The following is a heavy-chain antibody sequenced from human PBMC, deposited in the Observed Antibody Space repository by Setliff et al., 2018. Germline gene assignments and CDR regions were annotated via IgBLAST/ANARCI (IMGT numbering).Heavy chain of an antibody. Sequence: PGGSLRLSCAASGFTFSSYSTNWVRQAPGKGLEWVSSISSSSSYIYYADSVKGRFTISRDNAKNSLYLQMNSLRAEDTAVYYCARGRQQLVPTSYWGQGTLVTVSS. V-gene: IGHV3-21*01. D-gene: IGHD6-13*01. CDR2: ISSSSSYI. CDR1: GFTFSSYS. CDR3: ARGRQQLVPTSY. J-gene: IGHJ4*02.